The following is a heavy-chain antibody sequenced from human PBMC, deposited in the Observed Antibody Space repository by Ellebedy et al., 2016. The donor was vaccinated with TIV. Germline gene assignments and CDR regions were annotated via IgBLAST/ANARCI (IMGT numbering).Heavy chain of an antibody. CDR3: AREGEWLLDY. Sequence: GESLKISXAASGFTFSSYWMNWVRQAPGKGLEWVANINQDGGRKYYVDSVKGRFTISRDNAKNSVYLQMNSLRAEDTAVYYCAREGEWLLDYWGQGTLVTVSS. V-gene: IGHV3-7*01. CDR2: INQDGGRK. J-gene: IGHJ4*02. D-gene: IGHD3-3*01. CDR1: GFTFSSYW.